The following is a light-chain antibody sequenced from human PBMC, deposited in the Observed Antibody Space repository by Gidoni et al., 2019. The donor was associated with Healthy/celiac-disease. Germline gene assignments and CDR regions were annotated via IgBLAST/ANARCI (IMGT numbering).Light chain of an antibody. V-gene: IGKV3-11*01. CDR1: QSVSSY. J-gene: IGKJ4*01. CDR2: DAS. Sequence: EIVLTQPPATLSLSPGERATLSCRASQSVSSYLAWYQQKPGQAPRRLNYDASNRATGIPARFSGRWSGTDFNLNISSLGPEEFSGYYRQQGCNWPSGGFFGGGTKVEIK. CDR3: QQGCNWPSGGF.